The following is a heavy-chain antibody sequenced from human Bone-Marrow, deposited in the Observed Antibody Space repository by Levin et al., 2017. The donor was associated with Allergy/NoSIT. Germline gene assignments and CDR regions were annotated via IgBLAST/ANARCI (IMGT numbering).Heavy chain of an antibody. CDR3: ARAGGSGPIGHYYGMDV. CDR2: INPKLGTT. D-gene: IGHD3-10*01. J-gene: IGHJ6*02. Sequence: VASVKVSCKASGYSFVSYEINWVRQVPGQGPEWLGWINPKLGTTGYAQNLQVRLSMTRNISINTAYLELSSLRIDDTALYYCARAGGSGPIGHYYGMDVWGQGTTVAVSS. V-gene: IGHV1-8*01. CDR1: GYSFVSYE.